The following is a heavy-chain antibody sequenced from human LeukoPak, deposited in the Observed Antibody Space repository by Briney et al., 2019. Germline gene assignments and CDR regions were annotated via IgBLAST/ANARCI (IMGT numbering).Heavy chain of an antibody. V-gene: IGHV3-21*01. CDR1: GFTFSSYS. D-gene: IGHD6-13*01. J-gene: IGHJ4*02. CDR2: ISSSSSYI. CDR3: TKDHHIAAAGYYFDY. Sequence: GGSLRLSCAASGFTFSSYSMNWVRQAPGKGLEWVSSISSSSSYIYYADPVKGRFTISRDNSKNTLYLQMNSLRADDTAVYYCTKDHHIAAAGYYFDYWGQGTLVTVSS.